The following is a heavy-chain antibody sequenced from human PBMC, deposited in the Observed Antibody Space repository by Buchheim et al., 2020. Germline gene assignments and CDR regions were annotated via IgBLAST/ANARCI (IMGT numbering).Heavy chain of an antibody. V-gene: IGHV1-46*03. D-gene: IGHD3-22*01. CDR3: ARDQPLYYYDSSDYYPSNYFDY. CDR2: INPSGGST. Sequence: QVQLVQSGAEVKKPGASVKVSCKASGYTFTSYYMHWVRQAPGQGLEWMGIINPSGGSTSYAQKFQGRVTMTRDTSTSTVYMELSSLRSEDTAVYYCARDQPLYYYDSSDYYPSNYFDYWGQGTL. CDR1: GYTFTSYY. J-gene: IGHJ4*02.